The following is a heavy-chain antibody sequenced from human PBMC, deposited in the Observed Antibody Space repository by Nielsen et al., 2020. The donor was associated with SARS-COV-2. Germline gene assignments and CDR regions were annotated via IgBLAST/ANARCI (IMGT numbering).Heavy chain of an antibody. CDR3: ATDYTYGDKRGAGY. J-gene: IGHJ4*02. Sequence: ASVKVSCKVSGYTLTDLSMHWVRQAPGKGLEWMGGFDPEDGETIYAQKFQGRVTMTEDTSTDTAYMELSSLRSEDTAVYYCATDYTYGDKRGAGYWGQGTLVTVSS. D-gene: IGHD4-17*01. CDR2: FDPEDGET. CDR1: GYTLTDLS. V-gene: IGHV1-24*01.